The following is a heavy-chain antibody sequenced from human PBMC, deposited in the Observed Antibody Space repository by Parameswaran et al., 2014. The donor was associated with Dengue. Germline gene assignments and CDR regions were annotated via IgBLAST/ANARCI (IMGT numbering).Heavy chain of an antibody. V-gene: IGHV4-59*01. D-gene: IGHD2-2*01. Sequence: VRQAPGKGLEWIGYIYYSGSTNYNPSLKSRVTISVDTSKNQFSLKLSSVTAADTAVYYCARVCSTSCYGVYYGMDVWGQGDHGHRLL. CDR3: ARVCSTSCYGVYYGMDV. J-gene: IGHJ6*02. CDR2: IYYSGST.